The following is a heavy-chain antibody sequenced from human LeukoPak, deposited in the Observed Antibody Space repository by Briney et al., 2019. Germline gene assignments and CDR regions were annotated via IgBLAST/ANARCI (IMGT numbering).Heavy chain of an antibody. CDR1: GFTFSSYS. D-gene: IGHD4-11*01. Sequence: AGGSLRLSCAASGFTFSSYSMNGVRQAPGKGLEWVSTISSSSSYIYYADSVKGRFTSSRDNAKNSLYLQMNSLRAEDTAVYYCARGAVILSQYFDYWGQGTLVTVPS. V-gene: IGHV3-21*01. CDR2: ISSSSSYI. CDR3: ARGAVILSQYFDY. J-gene: IGHJ4*02.